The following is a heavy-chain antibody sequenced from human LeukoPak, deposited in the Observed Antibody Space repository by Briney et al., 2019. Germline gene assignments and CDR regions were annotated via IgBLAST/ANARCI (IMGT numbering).Heavy chain of an antibody. V-gene: IGHV3-9*03. Sequence: QSGGSLRLSCAASGFTFDDYAMHWVRHAPGKGLEWVSGISWNSGSIGYADSVKGRFTISRDNAKNSLYLQMNSLRAEDMALYYCAKDVGVAVAGEFDYWGQGTLVTVSS. CDR1: GFTFDDYA. CDR2: ISWNSGSI. D-gene: IGHD6-19*01. J-gene: IGHJ4*02. CDR3: AKDVGVAVAGEFDY.